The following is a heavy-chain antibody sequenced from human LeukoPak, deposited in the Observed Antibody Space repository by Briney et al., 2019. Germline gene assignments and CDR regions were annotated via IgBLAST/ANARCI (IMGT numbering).Heavy chain of an antibody. CDR2: ISGYNGNT. D-gene: IGHD5/OR15-5a*01. V-gene: IGHV1-18*01. CDR1: DYTLIDYD. CDR3: VRDESVFDI. J-gene: IGHJ3*02. Sequence: ASVMVSCKASDYTLIDYDISWVRQAPGQGLEWMGWISGYNGNTNYAQKLQGRVTMTTDTSSTTAYMELRSLRSDDTAMYYCVRDESVFDIWGQGTLVTVSS.